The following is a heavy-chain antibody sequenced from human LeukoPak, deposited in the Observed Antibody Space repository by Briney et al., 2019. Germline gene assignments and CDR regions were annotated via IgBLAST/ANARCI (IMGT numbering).Heavy chain of an antibody. Sequence: ASVTVSCKASGYTFTGYYMHWVRQAPGQGLEWMGWINPNSGGTNYAQKFQGRVTMTRDTSISTAYMELSRLRSDDTAVYYCAVLRFLEWEYGMDVWGQGTTVTVSS. V-gene: IGHV1-2*02. CDR1: GYTFTGYY. D-gene: IGHD3-3*01. CDR3: AVLRFLEWEYGMDV. CDR2: INPNSGGT. J-gene: IGHJ6*02.